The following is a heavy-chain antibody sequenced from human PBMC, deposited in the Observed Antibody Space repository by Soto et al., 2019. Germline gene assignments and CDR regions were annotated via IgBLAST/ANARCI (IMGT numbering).Heavy chain of an antibody. D-gene: IGHD3-10*01. Sequence: GESLKISCKGSGYSFTSYWIGWVRQMPGKGLEWMGIIYPGDSDTRYSPSFQGQVTISADKSISTAYLQWSSLKASDTAMYYCARLKYGSGSYTHRSFDYWGQGTLVTVSS. CDR2: IYPGDSDT. CDR3: ARLKYGSGSYTHRSFDY. V-gene: IGHV5-51*01. CDR1: GYSFTSYW. J-gene: IGHJ4*02.